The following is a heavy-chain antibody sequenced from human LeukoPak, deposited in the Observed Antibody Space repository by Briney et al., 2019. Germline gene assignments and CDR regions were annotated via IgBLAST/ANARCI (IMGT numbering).Heavy chain of an antibody. CDR3: AFNWIGLLSGYFDH. CDR2: ISGGGGTT. D-gene: IGHD1-26*01. CDR1: GFTFDTYA. V-gene: IGHV3-23*01. J-gene: IGHJ4*02. Sequence: GGSLRLSCAASGFTFDTYAMNWVRQAPGKGLEWVAVISGGGGTTNYADSVKGRFTISRDNSKKMIYLQMNSLRAEDTAVYYCAFNWIGLLSGYFDHWGQGTLVPVSS.